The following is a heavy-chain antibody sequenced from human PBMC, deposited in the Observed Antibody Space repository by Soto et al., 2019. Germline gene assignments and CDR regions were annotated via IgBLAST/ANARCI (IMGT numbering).Heavy chain of an antibody. J-gene: IGHJ4*02. Sequence: GESLKISCKVSGYSFTSYWISGVRQMPGKGLEWMGRIDPSDSYTNYSPSFQGHVTISADKSISTAYLQWSSLKASDTAMYYCARQIEQLVCDYWGQGTLVTVSS. CDR1: GYSFTSYW. CDR3: ARQIEQLVCDY. D-gene: IGHD6-13*01. V-gene: IGHV5-10-1*01. CDR2: IDPSDSYT.